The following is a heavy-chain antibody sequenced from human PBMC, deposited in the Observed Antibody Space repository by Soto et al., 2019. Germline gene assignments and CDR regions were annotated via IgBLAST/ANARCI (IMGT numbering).Heavy chain of an antibody. CDR1: GGTFSSYT. CDR3: ARGGYSGYDSGY. V-gene: IGHV1-69*02. D-gene: IGHD5-12*01. CDR2: IIPILGIA. J-gene: IGHJ4*02. Sequence: QVQLVQSGAEVKKPGSSVKVSCKASGGTFSSYTISWVRQAPGQGLEWMGRIIPILGIANYAQKFQGRVTITADKSTSTAYMELSSLRSGDTAVYYCARGGYSGYDSGYWGQGTLVTVSS.